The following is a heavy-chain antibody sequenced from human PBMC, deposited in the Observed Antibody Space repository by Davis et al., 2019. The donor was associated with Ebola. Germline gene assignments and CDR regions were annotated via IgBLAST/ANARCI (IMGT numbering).Heavy chain of an antibody. D-gene: IGHD1-1*01. Sequence: GGSLRLSCSASGFTVSNNFMNWVRQAPGQGLEWVSVIYSGGKTYYADSVRGRFTISRDNSKNTLYLQMNSLRVEDTALYYCARDWRGWNRALGYYYHGMDVWGKGTTVTVSS. V-gene: IGHV3-53*01. CDR2: IYSGGKT. CDR1: GFTVSNNF. J-gene: IGHJ6*04. CDR3: ARDWRGWNRALGYYYHGMDV.